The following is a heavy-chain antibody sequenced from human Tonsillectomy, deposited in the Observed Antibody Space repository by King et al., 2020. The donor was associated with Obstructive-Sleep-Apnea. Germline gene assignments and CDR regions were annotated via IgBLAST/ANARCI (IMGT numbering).Heavy chain of an antibody. J-gene: IGHJ4*02. CDR3: VRFGGTFSDY. CDR2: ISYDGSDK. D-gene: IGHD2/OR15-2a*01. CDR1: GFTFSNYA. V-gene: IGHV3-30*04. Sequence: VQLVESGGGVVQPGRSLRLSCAASGFTFSNYAMHWVRQAPGKGLEWGAVISYDGSDKYYADSVKGRFTISRDNSKNTLYLQLNSLRSEDTAVYYCVRFGGTFSDYWGQGTLVTVSS.